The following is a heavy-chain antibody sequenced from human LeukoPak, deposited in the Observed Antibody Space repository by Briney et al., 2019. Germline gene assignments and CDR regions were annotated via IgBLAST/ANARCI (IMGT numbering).Heavy chain of an antibody. Sequence: ASVKVSCKASGYTFTGYYVHWVRQAPGQGLEWMGWINPNSGGTNYAQKFQGRVTMTRDTSISTAYMELSRLRSDDTAVYYCARYPVATTGFSDWGQGTLVTVSS. J-gene: IGHJ4*02. CDR3: ARYPVATTGFSD. CDR2: INPNSGGT. CDR1: GYTFTGYY. D-gene: IGHD5-12*01. V-gene: IGHV1-2*02.